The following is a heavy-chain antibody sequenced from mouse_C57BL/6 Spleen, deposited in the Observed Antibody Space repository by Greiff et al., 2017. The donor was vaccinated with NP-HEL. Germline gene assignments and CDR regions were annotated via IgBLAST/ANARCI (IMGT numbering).Heavy chain of an antibody. CDR1: GYSFTGYY. CDR2: INPSTGGT. V-gene: IGHV1-43*01. D-gene: IGHD1-1*01. Sequence: VQLQQSGPELVKPGASVKISCKASGYSFTGYYMHWVKQSSEKSLEWIGEINPSTGGTSYNQKFKGKATLTVDKSSSTAYMQLKSLTSEDSAVYYCARNYYGYAMDYWGQGTSVTVSS. CDR3: ARNYYGYAMDY. J-gene: IGHJ4*01.